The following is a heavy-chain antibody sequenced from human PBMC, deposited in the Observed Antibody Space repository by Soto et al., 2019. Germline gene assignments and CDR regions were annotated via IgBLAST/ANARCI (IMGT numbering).Heavy chain of an antibody. D-gene: IGHD2-2*01. J-gene: IGHJ6*02. V-gene: IGHV4-34*01. CDR3: ARGSDIVVVPAAREDYYYYGMDV. Sequence: PSETLSLTCAVYGGSFSGYYWSWIRQPPGKGLEWIGEINHSGSTNYNPSLKSRVTISVDTSKNQFSLKLSSVTAADTAVYYCARGSDIVVVPAAREDYYYYGMDVWGQGTTVTVSS. CDR1: GGSFSGYY. CDR2: INHSGST.